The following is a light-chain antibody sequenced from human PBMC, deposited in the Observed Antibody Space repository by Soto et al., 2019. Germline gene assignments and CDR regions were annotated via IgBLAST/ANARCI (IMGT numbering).Light chain of an antibody. V-gene: IGKV2-30*01. CDR2: GAS. CDR1: QSLVYSDGNTY. CDR3: QQYSSWPPWT. J-gene: IGKJ1*01. Sequence: DVVMTQSPLSLPVTLGQPASISCRSSQSLVYSDGNTYLNWFQQKPGQAPRLLIYGASARATGIPARFSGSGSWTEFTLTISSLESEDSAVYYCQQYSSWPPWTFGQGTKVEIK.